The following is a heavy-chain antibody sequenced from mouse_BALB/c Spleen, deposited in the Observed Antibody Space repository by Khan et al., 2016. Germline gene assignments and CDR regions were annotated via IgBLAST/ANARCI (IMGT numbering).Heavy chain of an antibody. CDR1: GYSFTGYY. V-gene: IGHV1-31*01. CDR3: GPHYGSGFAY. CDR2: IYPYNGVS. D-gene: IGHD1-1*01. Sequence: VQLQQSGPELVKPGASVKISCKAAGYSFTGYYMHWVKQSHGNSLDWIGYIYPYNGVSNYNQKFNGKATLTVDKSSRTAYMELRSLTSEDSAVYCGGPHYGSGFAYWGQGTLVTVSA. J-gene: IGHJ3*01.